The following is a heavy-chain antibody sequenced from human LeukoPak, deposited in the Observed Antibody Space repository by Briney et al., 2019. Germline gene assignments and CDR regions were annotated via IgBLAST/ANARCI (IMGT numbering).Heavy chain of an antibody. CDR1: GFTFNTYW. Sequence: GGSLRLSCTASGFTFNTYWMSWVRQAPGKGLEWVANIKQDGSEKYYVDSVKGRFTISRDNAKNSLYLQMNSLRAEDTAVYYCARDSLDTDVGYWGQGTLVTVSS. V-gene: IGHV3-7*01. D-gene: IGHD5-18*01. J-gene: IGHJ4*02. CDR3: ARDSLDTDVGY. CDR2: IKQDGSEK.